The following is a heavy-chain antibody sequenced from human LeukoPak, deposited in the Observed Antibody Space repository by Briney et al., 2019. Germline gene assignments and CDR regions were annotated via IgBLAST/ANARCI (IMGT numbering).Heavy chain of an antibody. CDR1: GFTVRSNY. J-gene: IGHJ4*02. CDR2: IYSGGGT. D-gene: IGHD3-22*01. V-gene: IGHV3-53*01. Sequence: GGSLRLSCAASGFTVRSNYMSWVRQAPGKGLEWVSIIYSGGGTYYADSAKGRFTISRDNSKNTLYLQMNSLRAEDTAVYYCARDKADSSAYHYWGQGTLVTVSS. CDR3: ARDKADSSAYHY.